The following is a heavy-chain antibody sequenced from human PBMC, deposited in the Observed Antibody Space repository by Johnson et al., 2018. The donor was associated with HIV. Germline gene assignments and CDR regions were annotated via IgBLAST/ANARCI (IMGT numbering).Heavy chain of an antibody. Sequence: VQLVESGGGLVQPGGSLRLSSAASGFIVSNNYMSWVRQAPGKGLEWVSIIYSDGSTYYADSVKGRFTISRDNSKNTLYLQMNSLRPEDTAVYYCTTPRGGLVARDAFDIWGRGTMVTVSS. CDR2: IYSDGST. CDR1: GFIVSNNY. V-gene: IGHV3-53*03. D-gene: IGHD2-15*01. CDR3: TTPRGGLVARDAFDI. J-gene: IGHJ3*02.